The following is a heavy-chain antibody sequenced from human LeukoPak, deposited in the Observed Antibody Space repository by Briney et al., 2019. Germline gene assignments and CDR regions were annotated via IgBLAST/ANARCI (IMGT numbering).Heavy chain of an antibody. CDR2: ISYGGSVK. CDR3: AKDLSEKYSLDY. CDR1: GFNFSSHA. J-gene: IGHJ4*02. D-gene: IGHD2-21*01. V-gene: IGHV3-30-3*02. Sequence: GRSLRLSCAASGFNFSSHAMYWARQAPDKGLEWVTFISYGGSVKSYADSVRGRFTISRDNSKNTLSLQMNSLRGEDTAVYYCAKDLSEKYSLDYWGQGTLVIVSS.